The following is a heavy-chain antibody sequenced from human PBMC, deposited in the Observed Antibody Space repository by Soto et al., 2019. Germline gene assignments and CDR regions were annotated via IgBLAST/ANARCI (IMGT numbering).Heavy chain of an antibody. CDR2: ISYDGSNK. J-gene: IGHJ3*02. CDR1: GFTFSSYG. D-gene: IGHD6-19*01. V-gene: IGHV3-30*18. Sequence: QVQLVESGGGVVQPGRSLRLSCAASGFTFSSYGMHWVRQAPGKGLEWVAVISYDGSNKYYADSVKGRFTISRDNSXNXXYLQMNSLRAEDTAVYYCAKDIPGYSSGWKDAFDIWGQGTMVTVSS. CDR3: AKDIPGYSSGWKDAFDI.